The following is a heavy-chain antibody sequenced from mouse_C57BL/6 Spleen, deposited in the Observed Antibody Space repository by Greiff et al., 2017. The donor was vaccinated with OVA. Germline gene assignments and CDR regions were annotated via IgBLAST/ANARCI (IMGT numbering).Heavy chain of an antibody. V-gene: IGHV5-17*01. CDR1: GFTFSDYG. D-gene: IGHD1-2*01. CDR2: ISSGSSTI. Sequence: EVHLVESGGGLVKPGGSLKLSCAASGFTFSDYGMHWVRQAPEKGLEWVAYISSGSSTIYYADTVKGRFTISRDNAKNTLFLQMTSLRSEDTAMYYCARSPHYYGLYWYFDVWGTGTTVTVSS. CDR3: ARSPHYYGLYWYFDV. J-gene: IGHJ1*03.